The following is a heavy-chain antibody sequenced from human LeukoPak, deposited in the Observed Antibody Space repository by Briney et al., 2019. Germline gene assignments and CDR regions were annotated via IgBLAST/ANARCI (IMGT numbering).Heavy chain of an antibody. J-gene: IGHJ4*02. CDR3: ARDLVGEGDYDYLFDY. CDR1: GFTFSSYS. CDR2: ISSSSSYI. D-gene: IGHD4-17*01. Sequence: SGGSLRLSCAASGFTFSSYSMNWVRQAPGKGLEWVSSISSSSSYIYYADSVKGRFTISRDNAKNSLYLQMNSLRAEDTAVYYCARDLVGEGDYDYLFDYWGQGTLVTVSS. V-gene: IGHV3-21*01.